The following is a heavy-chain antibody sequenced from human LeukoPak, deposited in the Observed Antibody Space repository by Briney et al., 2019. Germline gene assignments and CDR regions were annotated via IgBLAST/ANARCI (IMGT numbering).Heavy chain of an antibody. J-gene: IGHJ4*02. D-gene: IGHD6-19*01. V-gene: IGHV2-5*02. CDR2: IYWDDDK. CDR1: GSSLSTTGVG. Sequence: ESGPTLVKSTQTLTLTCTFSGSSLSTTGVGAGWIRQPPGKALEWLAVIYWDDDKRYSPSLKSRLTITKDTSKNQVVLTMTNMDPVDTATYYCAHTKYSSGWQYYFDYWDQGTLVTVSS. CDR3: AHTKYSSGWQYYFDY.